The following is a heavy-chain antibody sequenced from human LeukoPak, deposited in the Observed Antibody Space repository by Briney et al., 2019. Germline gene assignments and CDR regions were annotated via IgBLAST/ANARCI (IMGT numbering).Heavy chain of an antibody. CDR2: ISSSSSTI. D-gene: IGHD3-3*01. CDR3: ARRTIFGVVHPRGSGNDAFDI. V-gene: IGHV3-48*01. Sequence: GGSLRLSCAASGFTFSSYSMNWVRQAPGKGLEWVSYISSSSSTIYYADSVKGRFTISRDNAKNSLYLQMNSLRAEDTAVYYCARRTIFGVVHPRGSGNDAFDIWGQGTMVTVSS. CDR1: GFTFSSYS. J-gene: IGHJ3*02.